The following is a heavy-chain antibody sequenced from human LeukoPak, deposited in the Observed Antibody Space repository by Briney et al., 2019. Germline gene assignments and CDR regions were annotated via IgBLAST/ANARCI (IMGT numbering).Heavy chain of an antibody. J-gene: IGHJ4*02. CDR1: GFTFSDYS. CDR2: VGISSGNT. CDR3: ARDTKYAFDN. D-gene: IGHD2-2*01. Sequence: QTGGSLRLSCAASGFTFSDYSMNWVRQAPGKWLEWISYVGISSGNTKYADSVKGRFTISGDKAKNSLYLQMNSLRVEDTAVYYCARDTKYAFDNWGQGTLVTVSS. V-gene: IGHV3-48*01.